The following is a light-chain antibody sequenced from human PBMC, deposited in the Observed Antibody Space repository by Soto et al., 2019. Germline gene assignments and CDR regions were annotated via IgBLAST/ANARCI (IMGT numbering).Light chain of an antibody. CDR2: GAS. Sequence: EIDLTQSPGTLSLSPGERATLSCRASESVSDNYLAWYQQRSGQAPRLVIYGASSRASAVPDRFSGSGSGADFTLTISRLEPEDFAVYYCQQYGSSPLTFGGGTKVDIK. CDR3: QQYGSSPLT. CDR1: ESVSDNY. J-gene: IGKJ4*01. V-gene: IGKV3-20*01.